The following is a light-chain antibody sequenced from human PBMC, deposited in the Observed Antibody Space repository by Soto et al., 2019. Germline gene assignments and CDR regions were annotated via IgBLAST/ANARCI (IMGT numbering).Light chain of an antibody. CDR1: ANDVGGHNY. V-gene: IGLV2-11*01. J-gene: IGLJ1*01. CDR2: DVT. CDR3: YSYAGTYTFV. Sequence: QSVLTQPRSVSGSPGQSATISCTGTANDVGGHNYVSWYRQHPGEAPKLLIYDVTERPSGVPDRFSGSKSGNTASLTISGLQTEDEADYYCYSYAGTYTFVFGTGTKVTVL.